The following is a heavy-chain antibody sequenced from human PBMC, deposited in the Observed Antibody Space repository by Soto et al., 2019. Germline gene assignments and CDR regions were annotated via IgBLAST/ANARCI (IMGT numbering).Heavy chain of an antibody. J-gene: IGHJ4*02. D-gene: IGHD1-1*01. V-gene: IGHV4-34*01. CDR3: ARGPNYLGY. Sequence: SDTLSLTCAVYGGSFSGYYWNWIRQPPGKGLEWIGEINHSGSTNYNSSLKSRVTITVDTSKNQISLKLSSVTAADTAVYYCARGPNYLGYWGQGTLVTVSS. CDR2: INHSGST. CDR1: GGSFSGYY.